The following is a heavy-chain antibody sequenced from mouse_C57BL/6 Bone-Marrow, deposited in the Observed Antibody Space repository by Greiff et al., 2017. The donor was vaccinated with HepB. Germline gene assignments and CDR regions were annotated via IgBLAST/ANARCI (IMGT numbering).Heavy chain of an antibody. D-gene: IGHD1-1*01. J-gene: IGHJ1*03. CDR3: ASFTTVVAYWYFDV. Sequence: EVKLVESGGGLVKPGGSLKLSCAASGFTFSSYAMSWVRQTPEKRLEWVATISDGGSYTYYPDNVKGRFTISRDNAKNKLYLQMSHLKSEDTAMYYCASFTTVVAYWYFDVWGTGTTVTVSS. V-gene: IGHV5-4*03. CDR2: ISDGGSYT. CDR1: GFTFSSYA.